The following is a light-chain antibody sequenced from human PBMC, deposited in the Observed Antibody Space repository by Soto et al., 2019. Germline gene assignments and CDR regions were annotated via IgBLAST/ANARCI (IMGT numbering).Light chain of an antibody. V-gene: IGKV1-9*01. CDR3: QQLDRYPIFT. CDR2: AAS. Sequence: DIQLTQSPSFLSASVGDRVTITCRASQAISTYLAWYQQKPGKAPKLLIYAASTLQSGVPSRFSGSGSGTDFTLTISSLQPEDFATYYCQQLDRYPIFTFGPGTKVDIK. CDR1: QAISTY. J-gene: IGKJ3*01.